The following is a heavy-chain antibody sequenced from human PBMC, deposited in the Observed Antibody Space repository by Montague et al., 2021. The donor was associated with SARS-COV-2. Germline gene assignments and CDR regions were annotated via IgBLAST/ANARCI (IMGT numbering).Heavy chain of an antibody. CDR1: GFTFSDYA. D-gene: IGHD5-24*01. CDR3: AREKKEVQMDY. CDR2: IWYDGSNS. V-gene: IGHV3-33*01. J-gene: IGHJ4*02. Sequence: SLSLSCAASGFTFSDYAMHWVRQAPGLALEWVAVIWYDGSNSYYADSVKGRFTISRDYSKNAVYLQMNSLTADDTAIYYCAREKKEVQMDYWGLGTLVTVSS.